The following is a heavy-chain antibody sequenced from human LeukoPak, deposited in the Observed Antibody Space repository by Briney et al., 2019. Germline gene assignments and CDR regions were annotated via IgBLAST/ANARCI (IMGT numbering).Heavy chain of an antibody. D-gene: IGHD5-24*01. CDR1: GGSFSGYY. V-gene: IGHV4-34*01. CDR2: INHSGST. J-gene: IGHJ3*02. CDR3: ARHWDGYNNDAFDI. Sequence: SETLSLTCDVYGGSFSGYYWSWIRQPPGKGLEWIGEINHSGSTNYNPSLKSRVTISVDTSKNQFSLKLSSVTAADTAVYYCARHWDGYNNDAFDIWGQGTMVTVSS.